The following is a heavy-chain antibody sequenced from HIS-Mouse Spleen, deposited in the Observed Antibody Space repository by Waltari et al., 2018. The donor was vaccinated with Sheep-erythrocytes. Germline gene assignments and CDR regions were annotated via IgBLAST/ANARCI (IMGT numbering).Heavy chain of an antibody. Sequence: EVQLVESGGGLIQPGGSLRLSCAASGFTVSSNYMSWVRQAPGKGREGCAVIMSGGGTYTADSGRAGLTISRDNSKTTLYLQMKSLRAEDKAVYYCARGHPDYGDYDAFDIWGQGTMVTVSS. CDR2: IMSGGGT. CDR1: GFTVSSNY. D-gene: IGHD4-17*01. V-gene: IGHV3-53*01. J-gene: IGHJ3*02. CDR3: ARGHPDYGDYDAFDI.